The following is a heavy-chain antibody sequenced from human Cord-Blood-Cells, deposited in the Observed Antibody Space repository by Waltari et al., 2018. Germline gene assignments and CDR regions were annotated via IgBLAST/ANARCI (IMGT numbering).Heavy chain of an antibody. J-gene: IGHJ4*02. Sequence: QLQLQESGPGLVKPSETLSLTCTVSGGSISSSRYYWGWIRQPPGKGLEGIGSIYYSGLTYPNPSLKSRVTTSVHTSKNQFALMLSSVTSADTAVYYCARRSSSSWFDYWGQGTLVTVSS. CDR3: ARRSSSSWFDY. CDR1: GGSISSSRYY. CDR2: IYYSGLT. D-gene: IGHD6-13*01. V-gene: IGHV4-39*01.